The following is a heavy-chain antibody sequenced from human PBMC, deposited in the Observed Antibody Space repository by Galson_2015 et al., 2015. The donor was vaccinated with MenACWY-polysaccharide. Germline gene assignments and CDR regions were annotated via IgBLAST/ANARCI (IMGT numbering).Heavy chain of an antibody. Sequence: SLRLCCAASTVTFRGSGMHWVRQAPGTGLEWVAVIQYDAVYKQYLDAVKGRFSVSRDNSKSTLYLEMNNLRAEDTALYYCAREGSRIVFHAFDTWGQGTIVIVSS. V-gene: IGHV3-33*01. CDR1: TVTFRGSG. CDR3: AREGSRIVFHAFDT. J-gene: IGHJ3*02. D-gene: IGHD3-10*02. CDR2: IQYDAVYK.